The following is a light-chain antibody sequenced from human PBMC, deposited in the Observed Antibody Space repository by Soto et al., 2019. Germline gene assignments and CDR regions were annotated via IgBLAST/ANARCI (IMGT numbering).Light chain of an antibody. CDR3: SSYAGSNNLVV. CDR2: DVT. V-gene: IGLV2-8*01. J-gene: IGLJ1*01. CDR1: SRDVGGYQY. Sequence: QSALTQPPSASGSPGQSVTISCTGTSRDVGGYQYVSWYQQHPGKAPKLMIYDVTKRPSGVPDRFSGSKSGNTASLTVSGLQAEDEADDYCSSYAGSNNLVVFGTGTKLTVL.